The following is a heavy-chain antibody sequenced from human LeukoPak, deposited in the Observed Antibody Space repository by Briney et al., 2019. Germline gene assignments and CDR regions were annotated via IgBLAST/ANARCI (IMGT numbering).Heavy chain of an antibody. CDR1: GFTVSSSY. J-gene: IGHJ4*02. CDR3: AKEGAGSSSWYGYYFDY. V-gene: IGHV3-53*01. Sequence: GGSLRLSCAASGFTVSSSYVSWVRQAPGKGLEWISVIYSDGNTYYADSVRGRFTISRDNSKNTLYLQMYSLRAEDTAVYYCAKEGAGSSSWYGYYFDYWGQGTLVTVSS. CDR2: IYSDGNT. D-gene: IGHD6-13*01.